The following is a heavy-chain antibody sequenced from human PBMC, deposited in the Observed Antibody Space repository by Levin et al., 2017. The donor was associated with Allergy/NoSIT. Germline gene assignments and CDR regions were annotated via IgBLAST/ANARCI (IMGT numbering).Heavy chain of an antibody. CDR1: GFSVSTNY. Sequence: GGSLRLSCAASGFSVSTNYMSWVCQAPGKGLEWVSVIYTDDTTYYADSVKGRFTISRVNSRNTLFLQMNSLRAEDTGVYYCARGFGRELLVPFDYWGQGTLVTVSS. CDR3: ARGFGRELLVPFDY. D-gene: IGHD1-26*01. J-gene: IGHJ4*02. V-gene: IGHV3-66*01. CDR2: IYTDDTT.